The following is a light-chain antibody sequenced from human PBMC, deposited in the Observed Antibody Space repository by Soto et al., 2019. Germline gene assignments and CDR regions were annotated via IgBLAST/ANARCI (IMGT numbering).Light chain of an antibody. Sequence: EIVLTQSPGTLSLSPGERATLSCRASQSVSSSYLAWYQQKPGQAPRLLIYGASSRATGIADRFSGSGSGTDLTLTISRLEPEDFAVYYCQQYGNSLYTFGQGTKVDI. V-gene: IGKV3-20*01. CDR1: QSVSSSY. J-gene: IGKJ2*01. CDR2: GAS. CDR3: QQYGNSLYT.